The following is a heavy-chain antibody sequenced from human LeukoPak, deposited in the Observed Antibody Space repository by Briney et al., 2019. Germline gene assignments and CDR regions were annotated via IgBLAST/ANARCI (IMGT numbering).Heavy chain of an antibody. CDR3: AKVPHMTEAFDI. V-gene: IGHV3-23*01. J-gene: IGHJ3*02. CDR1: GFTFTNYA. Sequence: PGGSLRLSCAASGFTFTNYAMSWVRQAPGKGLEWVSAISGSGGSTYYAVSVKGRFTISRDNSKNTLSLQMNSLGAEDTAVYYCAKVPHMTEAFDIWGQGTMVTVSS. CDR2: ISGSGGST. D-gene: IGHD2-21*01.